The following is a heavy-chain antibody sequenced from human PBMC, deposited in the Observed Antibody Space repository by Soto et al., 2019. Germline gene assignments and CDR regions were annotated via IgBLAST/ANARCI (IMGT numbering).Heavy chain of an antibody. Sequence: QVQLQESGPGLVMPSQTLSLTCTVSGVSINAGDYYWSWVRQPPWKGLEWIGYIYYSGTTYYNPSLKSRVTLSVDRSKNQFSLRLTSVSAADTAVYYCARVYDFWSGRYLDYWGQGTLVAVSS. CDR1: GVSINAGDYY. CDR3: ARVYDFWSGRYLDY. V-gene: IGHV4-30-4*01. D-gene: IGHD3-3*01. CDR2: IYYSGTT. J-gene: IGHJ4*02.